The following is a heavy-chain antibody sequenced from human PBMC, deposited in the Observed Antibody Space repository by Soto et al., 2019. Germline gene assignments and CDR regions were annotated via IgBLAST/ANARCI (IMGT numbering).Heavy chain of an antibody. CDR1: GGSISSGGYY. D-gene: IGHD2-15*01. Sequence: LSLTCTVSGGSISSGGYYWSWIRQHPGRGLEWIGYIYYNGNTYYNPSLKSRVTVSVDTSKNQFSLNVRSVTAADTAVYYCARCSLVVIPVPGFDPWGQGTLVTVSS. J-gene: IGHJ5*02. CDR3: ARCSLVVIPVPGFDP. CDR2: IYYNGNT. V-gene: IGHV4-31*03.